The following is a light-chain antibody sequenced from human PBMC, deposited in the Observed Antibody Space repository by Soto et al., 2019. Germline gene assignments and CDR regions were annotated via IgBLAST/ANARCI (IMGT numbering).Light chain of an antibody. Sequence: QSDLTQPASGSGSPGQSVTISFTGTSSEVGGYNYVSWYQQHPGKAPKLMISDVSNRPSGVSNLCSGSNSGNTASLTISGLQADEEADYYCSSYTGSSTLVVFGGGTKLTVL. V-gene: IGLV2-14*01. CDR1: SSEVGGYNY. CDR2: DVS. CDR3: SSYTGSSTLVV. J-gene: IGLJ2*01.